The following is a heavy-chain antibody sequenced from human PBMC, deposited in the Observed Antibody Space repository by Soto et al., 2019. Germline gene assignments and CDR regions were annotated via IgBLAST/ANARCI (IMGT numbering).Heavy chain of an antibody. CDR3: ARELEEVIFGVVSINGMDV. V-gene: IGHV1-69*01. CDR2: IIPIFGTA. D-gene: IGHD3-3*01. Sequence: QVQLVQSGAEVKKPGSSVKVSCKASGGTFSSYAISWVRQAPGQGLEWMGGIIPIFGTANYAQKFQGRVTITAAESTSTGYMELGSRRSEDTAVDYCARELEEVIFGVVSINGMDVWGQGTTVTVSS. CDR1: GGTFSSYA. J-gene: IGHJ6*02.